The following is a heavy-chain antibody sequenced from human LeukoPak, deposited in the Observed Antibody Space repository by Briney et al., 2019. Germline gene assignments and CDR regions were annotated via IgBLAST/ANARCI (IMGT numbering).Heavy chain of an antibody. V-gene: IGHV5-51*01. J-gene: IGHJ5*02. CDR1: SYSFTTNC. D-gene: IGHD2-15*01. CDR3: ANSFLEGFDP. CDR2: ISPGDSDT. Sequence: GESPKISCKASSYSFTTNCIGWVRHMPGKRPDWMGIISPGDSDTRYSPSFQGQVTISADKSINTAYLQWSSLKASDTAMYYCANSFLEGFDPWGQGTLVTVSS.